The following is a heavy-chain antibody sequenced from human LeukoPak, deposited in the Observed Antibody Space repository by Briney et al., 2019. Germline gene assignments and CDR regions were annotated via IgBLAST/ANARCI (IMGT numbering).Heavy chain of an antibody. J-gene: IGHJ6*03. D-gene: IGHD5-18*01. CDR1: GFTFSNAW. CDR2: IKSKTDGGTT. CDR3: TKDYSYGPPPYYYYMDV. V-gene: IGHV3-15*01. Sequence: PGGSLRLSCAASGFTFSNAWMSWVRQAPGKGLEWVGRIKSKTDGGTTDYAAPVKGRFTISRDDSKNTLYLQMNSLKTEDTAVYYCTKDYSYGPPPYYYYMDVWGKGTTVTVSS.